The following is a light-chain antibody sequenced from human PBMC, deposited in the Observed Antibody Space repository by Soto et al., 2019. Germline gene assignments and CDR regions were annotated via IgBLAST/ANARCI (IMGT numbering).Light chain of an antibody. V-gene: IGLV4-69*01. Sequence: QPVLTQSPSASASLGASVKLTCTLSSGHSNYAIACHQQQSEKGPRYLMKLNSDGSHSKGDGIPDRFSGSSSGAERYLTISCLQSEDEADYYCQTWGSGIVVFGGVTTLTVL. CDR1: SGHSNYA. CDR2: LNSDGSH. CDR3: QTWGSGIVV. J-gene: IGLJ2*01.